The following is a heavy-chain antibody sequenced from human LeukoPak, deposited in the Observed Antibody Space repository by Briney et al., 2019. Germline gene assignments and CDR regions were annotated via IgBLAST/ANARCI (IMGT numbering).Heavy chain of an antibody. CDR3: AKWGCSGGSCYPFDY. CDR1: GFTFSSYA. J-gene: IGHJ4*02. CDR2: ISGSRNNT. Sequence: GSLRLSCAASGFTFSSYAMAWVRQAPGKGLEWVSAISGSRNNTYYADSVKGRFTISRDNSKNTLYLQMNSPRAEDTAVYYCAKWGCSGGSCYPFDYWGQGTLVTVSS. D-gene: IGHD2-15*01. V-gene: IGHV3-23*01.